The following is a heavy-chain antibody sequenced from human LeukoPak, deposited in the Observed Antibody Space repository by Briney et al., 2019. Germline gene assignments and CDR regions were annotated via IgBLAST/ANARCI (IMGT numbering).Heavy chain of an antibody. V-gene: IGHV4-4*02. CDR1: GGSISSSNW. CDR3: AREYCSGGSCYSSPFDY. D-gene: IGHD2-15*01. CDR2: IYYSGST. Sequence: PSETLSLTCAVSGGSISSSNWWSWVRQPPGKGLEWIGYIYYSGSTNYNPSLKSRVTISVDTSKIQFSMKLSSVTAADAAVYYCAREYCSGGSCYSSPFDYWGQGTMVTVSS. J-gene: IGHJ4*01.